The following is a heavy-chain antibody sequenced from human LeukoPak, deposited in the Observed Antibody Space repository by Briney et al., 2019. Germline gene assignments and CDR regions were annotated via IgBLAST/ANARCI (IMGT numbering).Heavy chain of an antibody. V-gene: IGHV3-21*01. CDR3: ARDPQGTTGTTGGMDV. D-gene: IGHD1-1*01. CDR2: ISSSSSYI. Sequence: PGGSLRLSCAASGFTFSSYSMNWVRHAPGKGLEWVSSISSSSSYIYYADSVKGRFTISRDNAKNSLYLQMNSLRAEDTAVYYCARDPQGTTGTTGGMDVWGKGTTVTVSS. CDR1: GFTFSSYS. J-gene: IGHJ6*04.